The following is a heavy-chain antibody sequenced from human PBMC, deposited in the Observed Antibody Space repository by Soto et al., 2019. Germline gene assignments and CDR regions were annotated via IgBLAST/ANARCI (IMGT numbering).Heavy chain of an antibody. V-gene: IGHV3-15*01. Sequence: EVQLVESGGDLVKPGGSLRLSCAASGFAFSYAWMSWVRQAPGKGLEWVGGIKSKSGGETTDYAAPVKGRFTISRDDSRNTLYLQMNSLKTEDTAVYFCGTVMSDIWGQGTMVIVSS. CDR1: GFAFSYAW. J-gene: IGHJ3*02. CDR2: IKSKSGGETT. D-gene: IGHD2-8*01. CDR3: GTVMSDI.